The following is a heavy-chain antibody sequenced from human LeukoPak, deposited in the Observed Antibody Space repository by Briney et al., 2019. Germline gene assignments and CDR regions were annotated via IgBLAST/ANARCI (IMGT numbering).Heavy chain of an antibody. J-gene: IGHJ4*02. CDR2: IIPIFGTA. CDR3: ARGGNTAMATFFDY. V-gene: IGHV1-69*05. Sequence: SVKVSCKASGGTFSSYAISWVRQAPGQGLEWMGGIIPIFGTANYAQKFQGKVTITTDESTSTAYMELSSLRSEDTAVYYCARGGNTAMATFFDYWGQGTLVTVSS. D-gene: IGHD5-18*01. CDR1: GGTFSSYA.